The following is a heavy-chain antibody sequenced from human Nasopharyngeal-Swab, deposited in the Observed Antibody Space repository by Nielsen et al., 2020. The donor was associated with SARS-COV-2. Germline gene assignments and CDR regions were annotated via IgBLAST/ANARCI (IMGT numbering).Heavy chain of an antibody. Sequence: GRSLKISCAASGFTFSSYAMHWVRQAPGKGLEWVAVISYDGSNKYYADSVKGRFTISRDNSKNTLYLQMNNLRAEDTAVYYCASSSGMVQPYGMDVWGQGTTVTVSS. CDR2: ISYDGSNK. J-gene: IGHJ6*02. CDR1: GFTFSSYA. CDR3: ASSSGMVQPYGMDV. V-gene: IGHV3-30*04. D-gene: IGHD3-10*01.